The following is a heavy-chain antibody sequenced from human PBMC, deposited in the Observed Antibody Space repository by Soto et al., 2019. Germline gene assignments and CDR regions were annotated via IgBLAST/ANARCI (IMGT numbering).Heavy chain of an antibody. CDR2: IAYDGSDK. CDR3: ARDESGSYRLGH. Sequence: QVQLVESGGGVVQPGRSLRLSCAASGFTFSSYGMHWVRQAPGKGLEWVAVIAYDGSDKYYAESVKGRFTISKDNSKNTQYLQMNSLRPEDTAVYYCARDESGSYRLGHWGQGTLVTVSS. D-gene: IGHD3-10*01. CDR1: GFTFSSYG. V-gene: IGHV3-30*03. J-gene: IGHJ5*02.